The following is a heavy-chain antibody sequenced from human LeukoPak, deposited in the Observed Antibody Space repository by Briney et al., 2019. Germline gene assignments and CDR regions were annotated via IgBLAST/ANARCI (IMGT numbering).Heavy chain of an antibody. Sequence: PSETLSLTCAVSGYSIRSGNYWGWIRQPPGKGLEWIGNIYHDGSPYYSASLRRRVTISVDTAKNQFSLKVNSVTAADTAVYYCARLLVYGSGTYVDSWGQGTLVSVSS. J-gene: IGHJ5*01. CDR1: GYSIRSGNY. D-gene: IGHD3-10*01. CDR2: IYHDGSP. V-gene: IGHV4-38-2*01. CDR3: ARLLVYGSGTYVDS.